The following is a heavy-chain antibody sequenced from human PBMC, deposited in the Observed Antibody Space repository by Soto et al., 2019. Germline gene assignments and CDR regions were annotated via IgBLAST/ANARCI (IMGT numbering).Heavy chain of an antibody. CDR1: GGSISSGGYS. D-gene: IGHD2-15*01. CDR2: IYHSGST. V-gene: IGHV4-30-2*01. Sequence: PSETLSLTCAASGGSISSGGYSWSWIRQPPGKGLEWIGYIYHSGSTYYNPSLKSRVTISVDRSKNQFSLKLSSVTAADTAVYYSARWPSSRRDMNFDYWGQGTLVTVSS. CDR3: ARWPSSRRDMNFDY. J-gene: IGHJ4*02.